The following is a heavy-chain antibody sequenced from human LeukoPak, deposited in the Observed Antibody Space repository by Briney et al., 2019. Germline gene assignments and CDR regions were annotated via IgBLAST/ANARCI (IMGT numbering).Heavy chain of an antibody. CDR2: ISISGFNI. D-gene: IGHD3-22*01. J-gene: IGHJ4*02. V-gene: IGHV3-48*03. Sequence: PGGSLRLSCAASGFTFSSYEMNWVRRAPGKGLEWVSYISISGFNIYYADSVKGRFTISRDNAKNSLYLQMNSLRAEDTAVYYCVLGDSSGYSDFDYWGQGTLVTVSS. CDR3: VLGDSSGYSDFDY. CDR1: GFTFSSYE.